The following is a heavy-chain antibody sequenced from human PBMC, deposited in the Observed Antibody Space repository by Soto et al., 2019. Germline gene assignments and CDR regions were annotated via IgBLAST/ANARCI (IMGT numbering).Heavy chain of an antibody. D-gene: IGHD2-2*01. CDR3: ARLLGPAQFDS. CDR1: GFTFSTYW. V-gene: IGHV3-7*01. Sequence: EVQLVESGGGLVQPGGSLRLSCAASGFTFSTYWMSWVRQAPGKGLEWVADIKQDGSEKNYMDSMKGRFTISRDNAKNTLYLQMGPLRAEDPAVYYCARLLGPAQFDSWGQGTLGTFFS. CDR2: IKQDGSEK. J-gene: IGHJ4*02.